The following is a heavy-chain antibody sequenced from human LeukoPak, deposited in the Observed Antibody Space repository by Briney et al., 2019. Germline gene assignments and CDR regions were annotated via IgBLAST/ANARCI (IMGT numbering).Heavy chain of an antibody. V-gene: IGHV3-72*01. Sequence: GGSLRLSCAASGFTFSDHYMDWVRQAPGKGLEWVGRTRKKINSYTTEYAASVKGRFTISRDDSKNSLYLQMNSLRAEDTALYYCARLSGWYSRQGYYYMDVWGKGTTVTVSS. D-gene: IGHD6-19*01. CDR1: GFTFSDHY. J-gene: IGHJ6*03. CDR3: ARLSGWYSRQGYYYMDV. CDR2: TRKKINSYTT.